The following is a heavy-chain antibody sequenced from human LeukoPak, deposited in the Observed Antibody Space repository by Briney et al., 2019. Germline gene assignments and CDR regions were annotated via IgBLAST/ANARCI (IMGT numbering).Heavy chain of an antibody. CDR3: ARNYYSSGYYYEYYYGMDV. J-gene: IGHJ6*02. D-gene: IGHD3-22*01. CDR2: IYSSGST. Sequence: SETLSLTCTVSGGSINSFYWSWIRQTPEKGLQWIGYIYSSGSTNYNPSLRSRVSISVDTSKNQFSLELNSVTAADTAVYYCARNYYSSGYYYEYYYGMDVWGQGTTVTVSS. V-gene: IGHV4-59*01. CDR1: GGSINSFY.